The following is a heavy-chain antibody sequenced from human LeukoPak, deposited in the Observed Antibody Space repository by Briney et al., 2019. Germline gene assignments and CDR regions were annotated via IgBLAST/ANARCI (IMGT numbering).Heavy chain of an antibody. D-gene: IGHD6-19*01. J-gene: IGHJ4*02. CDR1: GGTFSSFD. Sequence: SVKVSCKASGGTFSSFDVSWVRQAPGQGLEWMGRIIPILGTTNYARKYQGRVRMTADRSTSTAYMELSSLRSVDTAVYYCARGLAVAATINFDSWGQGTLVTVSS. CDR3: ARGLAVAATINFDS. CDR2: IIPILGTT. V-gene: IGHV1-69*04.